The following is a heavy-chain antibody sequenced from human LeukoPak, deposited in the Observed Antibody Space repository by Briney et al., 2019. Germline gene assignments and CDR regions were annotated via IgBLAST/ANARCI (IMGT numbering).Heavy chain of an antibody. J-gene: IGHJ2*01. V-gene: IGHV3-21*01. CDR2: ISSSSTYI. D-gene: IGHD3-10*01. CDR3: ARGLQGSGSGYFDL. Sequence: GGSLRLSCAASGFTFSSYSMNWGRQAPGKGLEWVSYISSSSTYIYYADSVKGRFTISRDNAKNSVYLQMNSLRVEDTAVYYCARGLQGSGSGYFDLWGRGTVVTVSS. CDR1: GFTFSSYS.